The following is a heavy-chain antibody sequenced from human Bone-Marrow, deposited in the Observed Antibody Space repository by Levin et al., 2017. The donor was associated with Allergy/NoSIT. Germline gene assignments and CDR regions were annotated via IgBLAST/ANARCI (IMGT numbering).Heavy chain of an antibody. J-gene: IGHJ3*02. Sequence: GESLKISCAASGFTLSSYSMSWVRQAPGKGLEWVSYISSTPTPIYYADSVKGRFTISRDNAKNSLFLQMNSLRAEDTAVYFCAKGRLVLPAPFDIWGQGTMVTVSS. CDR3: AKGRLVLPAPFDI. V-gene: IGHV3-48*01. D-gene: IGHD2-2*01. CDR1: GFTLSSYS. CDR2: ISSTPTPI.